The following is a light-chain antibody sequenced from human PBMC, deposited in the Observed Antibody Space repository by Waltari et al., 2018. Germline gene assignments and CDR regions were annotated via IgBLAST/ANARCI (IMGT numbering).Light chain of an antibody. V-gene: IGKV1-5*03. CDR1: QSISSR. Sequence: DIQMTQSPSTLSASVGDRVAITCRASQSISSRLAWYQQKPGKAPKLLIWKACNLYSGVPSRFSGSGSGTEFTLTISSLQPDDFATYYCQQYVSDSVTFGPGTKVDVK. CDR3: QQYVSDSVT. CDR2: KAC. J-gene: IGKJ3*01.